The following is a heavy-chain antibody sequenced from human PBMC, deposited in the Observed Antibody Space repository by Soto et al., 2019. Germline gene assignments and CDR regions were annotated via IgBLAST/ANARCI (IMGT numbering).Heavy chain of an antibody. Sequence: SDTLSLACTVSGGSISSGDYYWSWIRQPPGKGLEWIGYIYYSGSTYYNPSLKSRVTISVDTSKNQFSLKLSSVTAADTAVYYCARPGEGGNGMDVWGQGPTVTVSS. D-gene: IGHD3-16*01. CDR2: IYYSGST. J-gene: IGHJ6*02. CDR3: ARPGEGGNGMDV. CDR1: GGSISSGDYY. V-gene: IGHV4-30-4*02.